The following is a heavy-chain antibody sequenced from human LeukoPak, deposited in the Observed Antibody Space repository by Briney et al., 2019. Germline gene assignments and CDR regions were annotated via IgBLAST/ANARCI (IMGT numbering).Heavy chain of an antibody. D-gene: IGHD2-2*01. CDR3: ARDPTELQLLSYYFDY. CDR2: MNQDGSEK. V-gene: IGHV3-7*03. J-gene: IGHJ4*02. CDR1: GFTFSDSW. Sequence: GGSLRLSCAASGFTFSDSWMSWVRQAPGKGLEWVANMNQDGSEKDYVDSVKGRFTISRDNSKNTLYLQMDGLRAEDTAVYYCARDPTELQLLSYYFDYWGQGTLVAVSS.